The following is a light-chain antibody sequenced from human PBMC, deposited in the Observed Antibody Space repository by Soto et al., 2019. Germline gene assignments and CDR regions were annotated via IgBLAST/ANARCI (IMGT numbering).Light chain of an antibody. V-gene: IGKV3-20*01. CDR2: GAS. CDR3: QQYGRLPTWT. J-gene: IGKJ1*01. CDR1: QSVTSSY. Sequence: EIVLTQSPGTLSLSPGERATLSCRASQSVTSSYLAWYQQKPGQAPRLLIYGASSRATGIPDRFSGSGSGTDFTLTISRLVADDFAVYCCQQYGRLPTWTLGQGTKVDIK.